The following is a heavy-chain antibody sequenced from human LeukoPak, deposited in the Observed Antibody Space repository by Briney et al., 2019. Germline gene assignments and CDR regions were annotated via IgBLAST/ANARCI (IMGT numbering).Heavy chain of an antibody. D-gene: IGHD3-22*01. CDR3: ARDWAGYYDSSGYSSVFGLLDY. V-gene: IGHV1-46*01. CDR1: GYTFTSYY. J-gene: IGHJ4*02. CDR2: INPSGGST. Sequence: GASVKVSCKASGYTFTSYYMHWVRQAPGQGLEWMGIINPSGGSTSYAQKFQGRVTMTRDTSTSTVYMELSSLRSEDTAVYYCARDWAGYYDSSGYSSVFGLLDYWGQGTLVTVSS.